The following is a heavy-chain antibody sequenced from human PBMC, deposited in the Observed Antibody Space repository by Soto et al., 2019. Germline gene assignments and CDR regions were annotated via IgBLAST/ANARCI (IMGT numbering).Heavy chain of an antibody. CDR2: IIPMFGKA. V-gene: IGHV1-69*01. D-gene: IGHD3-22*01. CDR3: LRDGSLYDSSRYYDFY. Sequence: QVQLVQSGAEVKKPGASVKVSCKASGGTFSRYANSWVRQAPGQGLEWMGGIIPMFGKANYAQKFQGRVTITADESTNTGYMELRSLISEDTDVYYCLRDGSLYDSSRYYDFYWGQGTLVTVSS. CDR1: GGTFSRYA. J-gene: IGHJ4*02.